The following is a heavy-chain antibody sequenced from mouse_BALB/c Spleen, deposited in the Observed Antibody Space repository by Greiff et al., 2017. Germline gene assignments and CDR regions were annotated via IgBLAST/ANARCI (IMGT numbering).Heavy chain of an antibody. CDR3: ARHGNRFDY. CDR2: INPSTGYT. Sequence: VQLQQSGAELAKPGASVKMSCKASGYTFTSYWMHWVKQRPGQGLEWIGYINPSTGYTEYNQKFKDKATLTADKSSSTAYMQLSSLTSEDSAVYYCARHGNRFDYWGQGTTLTVSS. J-gene: IGHJ2*01. CDR1: GYTFTSYW. V-gene: IGHV1-7*01. D-gene: IGHD2-1*01.